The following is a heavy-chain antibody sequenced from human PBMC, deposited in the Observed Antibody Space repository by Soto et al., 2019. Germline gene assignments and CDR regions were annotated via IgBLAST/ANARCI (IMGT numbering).Heavy chain of an antibody. V-gene: IGHV3-33*01. D-gene: IGHD1-26*01. Sequence: GGSLRLSCAASGFTFSNYGIHWVRQAPGKGLEWVAIIWHDGNNKYYADSVRGRFIISRDNSKNRLYLQMNSLRAEDTAVYYCASDLVGASDSYGLDVWGQGTPVTVSS. CDR3: ASDLVGASDSYGLDV. CDR1: GFTFSNYG. J-gene: IGHJ6*02. CDR2: IWHDGNNK.